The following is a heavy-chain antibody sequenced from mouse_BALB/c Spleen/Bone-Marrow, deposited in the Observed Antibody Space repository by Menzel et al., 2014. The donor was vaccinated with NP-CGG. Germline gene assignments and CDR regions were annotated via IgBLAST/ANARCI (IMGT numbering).Heavy chain of an antibody. CDR1: GFNIKDTY. D-gene: IGHD1-1*01. Sequence: VQLQQSGAELVKPGASVKLSCTASGFNIKDTYMHWVKQRPEQGPEWIGRIDPANGNTKYDPKFQGKATITADTSSNTAYLQLSSLTSEDTAVYYCASYYYGSSGFAYWGQGTLVTVSA. J-gene: IGHJ3*01. CDR2: IDPANGNT. CDR3: ASYYYGSSGFAY. V-gene: IGHV14-3*02.